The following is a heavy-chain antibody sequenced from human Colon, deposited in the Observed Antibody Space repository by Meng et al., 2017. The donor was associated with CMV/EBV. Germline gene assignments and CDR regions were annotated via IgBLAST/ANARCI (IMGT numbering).Heavy chain of an antibody. CDR2: ITWNSAWI. Sequence: GGSLRLSCVASGFTFEDYVIQWVRQSPGKGLEWVSSITWNSAWIDYADSVKGRFTVSRDNARKSVFLEMNSLRVEDTALYYCARIAARRPNYYYYYGLDVWGQGTTVTVSS. D-gene: IGHD6-6*01. CDR1: GFTFEDYV. CDR3: ARIAARRPNYYYYYGLDV. J-gene: IGHJ6*02. V-gene: IGHV3-9*01.